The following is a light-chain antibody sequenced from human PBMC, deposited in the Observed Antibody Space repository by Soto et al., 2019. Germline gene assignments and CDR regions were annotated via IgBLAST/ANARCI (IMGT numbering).Light chain of an antibody. CDR1: QSVSTY. Sequence: EIVLTQSPATLSLSPGERATLSCRASQSVSTYLAWYQQKPGQAPRLLISDASNRATGIPVRFSGSGSGIDFTLTISSLEAEDSAVYYCQQRSNWPSITFGQGTRLEIK. V-gene: IGKV3-11*01. J-gene: IGKJ5*01. CDR2: DAS. CDR3: QQRSNWPSIT.